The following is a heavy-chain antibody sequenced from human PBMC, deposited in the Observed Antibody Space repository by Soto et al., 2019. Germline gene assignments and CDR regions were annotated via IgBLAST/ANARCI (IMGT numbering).Heavy chain of an antibody. CDR3: ARDPLWGTAMVLWYFDL. D-gene: IGHD5-18*01. CDR1: GFTFSSYA. V-gene: IGHV3-30-3*01. CDR2: ISYDGSNK. J-gene: IGHJ2*01. Sequence: QVQLVESGGGVVQPGRSLRLSCAASGFTFSSYAMHWVRQAPGKGLEWVAVISYDGSNKYYADSVKGRFTISRDNSKNTLYLQMNCLRAEDTAGYYCARDPLWGTAMVLWYFDLGGRGTLVTVSS.